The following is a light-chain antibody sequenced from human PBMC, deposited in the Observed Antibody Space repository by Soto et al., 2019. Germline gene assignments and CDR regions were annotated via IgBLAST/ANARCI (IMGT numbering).Light chain of an antibody. CDR2: AAS. Sequence: AIRMTQSPSSLSASTGDRVTITCRASQGISSYLAWYQQKPGKAPKLLIYAASTLQSGVPSRFSGSGSGTYFTLTISCLQSEDLAIYYCQQYYGYPILFGPGTKVDI. CDR3: QQYYGYPIL. CDR1: QGISSY. V-gene: IGKV1-8*01. J-gene: IGKJ3*01.